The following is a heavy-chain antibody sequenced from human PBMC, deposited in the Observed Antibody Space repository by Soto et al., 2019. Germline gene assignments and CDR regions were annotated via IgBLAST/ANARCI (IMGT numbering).Heavy chain of an antibody. CDR3: ARAPMGITIFGVTFDP. Sequence: ASVKVSCKASGYTFTSYGISWVRQAPGQGLEWMGWISAYNGNTNYAQKLQGRVTMTTDTSTSTAYMELRSLRSEDTAVYYCARAPMGITIFGVTFDPWGQGSLVTVSS. D-gene: IGHD3-3*01. CDR1: GYTFTSYG. V-gene: IGHV1-18*04. J-gene: IGHJ5*02. CDR2: ISAYNGNT.